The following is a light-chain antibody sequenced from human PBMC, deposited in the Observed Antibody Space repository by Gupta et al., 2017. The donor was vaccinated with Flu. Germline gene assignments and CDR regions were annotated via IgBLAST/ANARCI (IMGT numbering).Light chain of an antibody. CDR2: STN. Sequence: SSGSVSITNYPSWYQQPPSQAPRTINYSTNTRSSGVPDRFSGSILKNKAAITITGAQADDESDYYCVLYVGRGISVFGGGTKLAVL. V-gene: IGLV8-61*01. J-gene: IGLJ3*02. CDR1: SGSVSITNY. CDR3: VLYVGRGISV.